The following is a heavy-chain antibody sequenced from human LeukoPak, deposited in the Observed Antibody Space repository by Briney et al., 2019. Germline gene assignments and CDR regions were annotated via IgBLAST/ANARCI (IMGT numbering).Heavy chain of an antibody. CDR3: ARQGAHGQFADQ. D-gene: IGHD3-10*01. V-gene: IGHV3-64*01. CDR1: GFRFSDYT. CDR2: INNNGVIT. Sequence: PGGSLRLSCAASGFRFSDYTRHWVRQAPGKGLECVSSINNNGVITYYANSVRGSFTISRDNTKNTLYLQMCSLRAEDMDLYHCARQGAHGQFADQGGRGPLVTVSS. J-gene: IGHJ4*02.